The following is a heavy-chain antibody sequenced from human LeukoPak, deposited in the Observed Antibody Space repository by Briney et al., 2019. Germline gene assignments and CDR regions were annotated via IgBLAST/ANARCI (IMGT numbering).Heavy chain of an antibody. Sequence: ASVKVSCKASGYTFIRNGISWVRQAPGQGLEWMGWISAHNGNTNYAQKFQGRVTMTPDTSTSTAYMELRSLRSDDTAVYYCARDYNFVPDYWGQGTLVTVSS. J-gene: IGHJ4*02. CDR1: GYTFIRNG. V-gene: IGHV1-18*01. CDR2: ISAHNGNT. CDR3: ARDYNFVPDY. D-gene: IGHD1-20*01.